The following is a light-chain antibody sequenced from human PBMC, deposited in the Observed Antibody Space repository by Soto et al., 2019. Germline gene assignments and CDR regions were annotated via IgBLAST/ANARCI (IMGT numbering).Light chain of an antibody. CDR1: QSISSH. J-gene: IGKJ4*01. V-gene: IGKV1-39*01. CDR3: QQSHSAPLT. Sequence: QMTQSPSSLFASVGDRVTITCRASQSISSHLNWYQQKVGQSPRHLIYAASTLQSEVPPRFSGSGSGTEFTLTISGLQREDFATYYCQQSHSAPLTFGGGTKIQI. CDR2: AAS.